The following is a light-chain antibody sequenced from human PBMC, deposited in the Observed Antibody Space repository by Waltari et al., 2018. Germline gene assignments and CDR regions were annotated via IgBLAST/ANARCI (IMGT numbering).Light chain of an antibody. Sequence: DIQMTQSPSTLSASVGERVTITCRASQSASTWLAWYQQKPGKGPKLLIYAASTLESGVPSRFSGSGSGTEFTLTISSLQPDDFATYYCQQYNGYSSFGGGTKVEI. CDR1: QSASTW. CDR2: AAS. J-gene: IGKJ4*01. V-gene: IGKV1-5*01. CDR3: QQYNGYSS.